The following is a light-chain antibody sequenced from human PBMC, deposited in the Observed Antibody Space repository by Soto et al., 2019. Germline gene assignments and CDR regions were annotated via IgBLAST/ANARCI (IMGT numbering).Light chain of an antibody. CDR3: QQYNNWWT. J-gene: IGKJ1*01. CDR2: GAS. CDR1: QSVSSN. V-gene: IGKV3-15*01. Sequence: EIVIMESPRALSLSPGEKAPLSCRASQSVSSNLAWYQQKPGQAPRLLIYGASTRATGIPARFSGSGSGTEFTLTISSLQSEDFAVYYCQQYNNWWTFGQGTKVDI.